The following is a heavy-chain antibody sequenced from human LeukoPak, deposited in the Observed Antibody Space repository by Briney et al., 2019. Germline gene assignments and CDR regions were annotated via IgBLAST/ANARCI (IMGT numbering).Heavy chain of an antibody. CDR2: INPNGGGT. D-gene: IGHD3-22*01. Sequence: ASVKVSCKASGYTFTGYYMHWVRQAPGQGLEWMGWINPNGGGTNYAQKFQGRVTMTRDTSISTAYMELSRLRSDDTAVYYCARDPGDYYDSKVGVPDYWGQGTLVTVSS. J-gene: IGHJ4*02. CDR1: GYTFTGYY. V-gene: IGHV1-2*02. CDR3: ARDPGDYYDSKVGVPDY.